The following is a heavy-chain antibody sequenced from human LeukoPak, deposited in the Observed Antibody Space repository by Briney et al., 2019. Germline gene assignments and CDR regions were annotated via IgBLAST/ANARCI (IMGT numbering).Heavy chain of an antibody. J-gene: IGHJ4*02. CDR3: ARDRWELQNFDY. D-gene: IGHD1-26*01. V-gene: IGHV3-30-3*01. CDR1: GFTVSSNY. Sequence: GGSLRLSCATSGFTVSSNYMSWVRQAPGKGLEWVAVISYDGSNKYYADSVKGRFTISRDNSKNTLYLQMNSLRAEDTAVYYCARDRWELQNFDYWGQGTLVTVSS. CDR2: ISYDGSNK.